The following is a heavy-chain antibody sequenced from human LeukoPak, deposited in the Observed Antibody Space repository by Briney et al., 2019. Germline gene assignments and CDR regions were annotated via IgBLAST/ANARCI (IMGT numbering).Heavy chain of an antibody. CDR2: IYHSGST. CDR3: ARNPSYDILTGYSDYYGMDV. J-gene: IGHJ6*02. Sequence: SETLSLTCAVSGGSISSGGYSWSWIRQPPGKGLEWIGYIYHSGSTYYNPSHKSRVTISVDRSKNQFSLKLSSVTAADTAVYYCARNPSYDILTGYSDYYGMDVWGQGTTVTVSS. D-gene: IGHD3-9*01. V-gene: IGHV4-30-2*01. CDR1: GGSISSGGYS.